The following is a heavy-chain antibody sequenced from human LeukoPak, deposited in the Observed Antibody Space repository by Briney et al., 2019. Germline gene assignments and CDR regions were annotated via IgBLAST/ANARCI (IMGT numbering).Heavy chain of an antibody. CDR2: IYYSGST. Sequence: SETLSLTCTVSGYSISSGYYWGWIRQPPGKGLEWIGYIYYSGSTNYNPSLKSRVTISVDTSKNQFSLKLSSVTAADTAVYYCARDRRTFGWFDPWGQGTLVTVSS. CDR3: ARDRRTFGWFDP. V-gene: IGHV4-61*01. CDR1: GYSISSGYY. D-gene: IGHD3-10*01. J-gene: IGHJ5*02.